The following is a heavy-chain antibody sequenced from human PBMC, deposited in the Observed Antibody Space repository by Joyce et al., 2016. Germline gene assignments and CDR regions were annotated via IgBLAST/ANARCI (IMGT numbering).Heavy chain of an antibody. D-gene: IGHD2-15*01. Sequence: EVQLAESGGGLVNSGGSLRLSCAASGFTFTSHALNWVRQGPGKGLEWVSSISSSGSRIYYAYSVKGRLTISRDSAKVYLQMNSLRAEDTAVYYCVRGRRSGGPYYFDYWGQGTLVTVSS. CDR2: ISSSGSRI. CDR1: GFTFTSHA. J-gene: IGHJ4*02. CDR3: VRGRRSGGPYYFDY. V-gene: IGHV3-21*02.